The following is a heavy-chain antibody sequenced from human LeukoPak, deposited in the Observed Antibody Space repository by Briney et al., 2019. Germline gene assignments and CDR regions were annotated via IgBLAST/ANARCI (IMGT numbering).Heavy chain of an antibody. Sequence: SGGSLRLSCAVSGITLSNYGMSWVRQAPGKGLEWVAGISDSGGRTNYADSVKGRFTISRDNPKNTLYLQMNSLRAEDTAVYFCAKRGVVIRDILVGFHKEAYYFDSWGQGALVTVSS. CDR2: ISDSGGRT. V-gene: IGHV3-23*01. CDR1: GITLSNYG. D-gene: IGHD2-15*01. CDR3: AKRGVVIRDILVGFHKEAYYFDS. J-gene: IGHJ4*02.